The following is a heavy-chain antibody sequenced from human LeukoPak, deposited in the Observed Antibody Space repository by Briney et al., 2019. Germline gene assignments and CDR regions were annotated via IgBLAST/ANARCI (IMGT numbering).Heavy chain of an antibody. J-gene: IGHJ3*02. Sequence: PSETLSLTCTVSGGSISSYYWSWIRQPPGKGLEWIGYIYYSGSTNYNPSLKSRVTISVDTSKNQFSLKLSSVTAADTAVYYCAREEKWELQPIGAFDIWGQGTMVTVS. V-gene: IGHV4-59*01. CDR3: AREEKWELQPIGAFDI. CDR2: IYYSGST. D-gene: IGHD1-26*01. CDR1: GGSISSYY.